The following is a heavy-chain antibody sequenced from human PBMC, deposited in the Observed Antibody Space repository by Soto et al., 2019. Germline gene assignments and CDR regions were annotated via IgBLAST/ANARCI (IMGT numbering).Heavy chain of an antibody. Sequence: PGGSLRLSCAASGFTFSSYAMSWVRQAPGKGLEWVSAISGSGGSTYYADSVKGRFTISRDNSKNTLYLQMNSLRAEDTAVYYCAKDPGGFMTTVTTKYFQHWGQGTLVTSPQ. D-gene: IGHD4-17*01. CDR3: AKDPGGFMTTVTTKYFQH. CDR2: ISGSGGST. J-gene: IGHJ1*01. CDR1: GFTFSSYA. V-gene: IGHV3-23*01.